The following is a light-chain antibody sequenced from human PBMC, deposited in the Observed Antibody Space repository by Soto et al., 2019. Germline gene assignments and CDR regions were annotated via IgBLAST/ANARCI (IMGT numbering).Light chain of an antibody. Sequence: DIVLTQSPGTLSLSPGERATLSCRASQSVSGYYLAWYQQKPGQAPRLLIYGASNRASGIPDRFSGSGSGTDFTLTISRLEPEDFAVYYCQQYGSSPPWTFGQGTKVEIK. CDR3: QQYGSSPPWT. J-gene: IGKJ1*01. CDR2: GAS. CDR1: QSVSGYY. V-gene: IGKV3-20*01.